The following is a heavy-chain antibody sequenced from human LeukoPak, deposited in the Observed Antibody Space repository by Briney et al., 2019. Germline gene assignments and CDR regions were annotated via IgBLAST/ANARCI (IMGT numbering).Heavy chain of an antibody. CDR3: ARDSEWGLLRSDY. J-gene: IGHJ4*02. Sequence: QPGGSLRLSCAASGFTFSRYWMTLVRQAPGKGLEWVANIKQDGTEKYYVDSVKGRFTISRDNAKNSLYLQMNSLRAEDTAVYYCARDSEWGLLRSDYWGQGTLVTVSS. V-gene: IGHV3-7*05. CDR1: GFTFSRYW. CDR2: IKQDGTEK. D-gene: IGHD1-26*01.